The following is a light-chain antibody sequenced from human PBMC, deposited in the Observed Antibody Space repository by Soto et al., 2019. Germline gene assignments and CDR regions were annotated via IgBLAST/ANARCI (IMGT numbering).Light chain of an antibody. V-gene: IGKV3-20*01. CDR3: QQYGSSPWT. J-gene: IGKJ1*01. Sequence: EIVLTQSPGTLSLSPGERVSLSCRASQSVTYRYLAWYQQKPGQAPRLLMYGASSRATGIPDRFSGSGSGTDFTLTISRLEPEDFAVYYCQQYGSSPWTFGQGTKVEIK. CDR2: GAS. CDR1: QSVTYRY.